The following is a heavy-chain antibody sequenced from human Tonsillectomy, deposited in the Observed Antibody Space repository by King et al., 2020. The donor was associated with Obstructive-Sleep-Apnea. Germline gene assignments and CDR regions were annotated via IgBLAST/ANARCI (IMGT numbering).Heavy chain of an antibody. V-gene: IGHV3-21*01. CDR3: AGAYGSGSYYNGNFDY. J-gene: IGHJ4*02. D-gene: IGHD3-10*01. CDR1: GFTFSSYS. Sequence: VQLVESGGGLGKPGGSLRLSCAASGFTFSSYSMNWGRQAPGKGLEWVSSISSSSSYIYYADSVKGRFPISRDNAKNSLYLQMNSLRAEDTAVYYCAGAYGSGSYYNGNFDYWGQGTLVTVSS. CDR2: ISSSSSYI.